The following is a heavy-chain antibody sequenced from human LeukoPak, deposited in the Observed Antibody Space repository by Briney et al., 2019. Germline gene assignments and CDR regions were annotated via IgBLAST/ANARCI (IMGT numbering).Heavy chain of an antibody. D-gene: IGHD5-12*01. V-gene: IGHV1-2*02. CDR3: ARDSSSRGYSGYDLIFDY. Sequence: ASVKVSCKASGYIFTGYYMHWVRQAPGQGLEWMGWINTNSGGTSYAQKFEGRVTMTRDTSITTAYMELSRLRSDDTAVYYCARDSSSRGYSGYDLIFDYWGQGTLVTVSS. CDR1: GYIFTGYY. J-gene: IGHJ4*02. CDR2: INTNSGGT.